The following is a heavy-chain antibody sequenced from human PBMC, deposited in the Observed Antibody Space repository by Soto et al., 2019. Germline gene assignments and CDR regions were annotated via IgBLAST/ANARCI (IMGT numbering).Heavy chain of an antibody. CDR3: AREGYSSVWRRFAAFDI. J-gene: IGHJ3*02. V-gene: IGHV1-18*01. Sequence: PEQGLERMGWISAYNGNTNYAQKLQSRVTMTTDTSTSTAYMELRSLRSDDTAVYYCAREGYSSVWRRFAAFDIWGQGTMVTVSS. D-gene: IGHD6-19*01. CDR2: ISAYNGNT.